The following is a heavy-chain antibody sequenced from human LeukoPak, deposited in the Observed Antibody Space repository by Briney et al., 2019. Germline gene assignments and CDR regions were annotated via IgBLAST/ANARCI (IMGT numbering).Heavy chain of an antibody. J-gene: IGHJ4*02. CDR1: GFIFSNFP. V-gene: IGHV3-30-3*01. Sequence: GGSLRLSCAASGFIFSNFPLHWVRQTPDKGLECVAIMSSDGNTKYYANSVRGRFTVSRDNSKNTVYLQMNSLRVEDTAVYYCATFEERSDYFDYWGQGTLVTVSS. CDR3: ATFEERSDYFDY. D-gene: IGHD3-10*01. CDR2: MSSDGNTK.